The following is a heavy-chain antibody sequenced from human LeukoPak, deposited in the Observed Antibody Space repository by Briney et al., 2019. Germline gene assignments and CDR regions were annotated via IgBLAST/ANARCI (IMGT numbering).Heavy chain of an antibody. CDR1: GGSISSYY. D-gene: IGHD4-11*01. V-gene: IGHV4-4*07. CDR2: IYTSGST. CDR3: ARDRYSNRYYYYMDV. J-gene: IGHJ6*03. Sequence: SETLSLTCTVSGGSISSYYYNWIRQPAGKGLEWIGRIYTSGSTNYNPSLKSRVTISVDTSKNQFSLKLSSVTAADTAVYYCARDRYSNRYYYYMDVWGKGTTVTVSS.